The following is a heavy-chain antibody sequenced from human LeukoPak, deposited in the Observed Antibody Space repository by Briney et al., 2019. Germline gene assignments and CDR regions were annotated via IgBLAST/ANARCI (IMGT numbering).Heavy chain of an antibody. D-gene: IGHD2-2*01. CDR3: ATNLGSIVVVPAAPGP. CDR1: GYTFTDYY. CDR2: VDPEDGET. Sequence: ASVKVSCNASGYTFTDYYMHWVQQAPGKGLEWMGRVDPEDGETIYAEKFQGRVTITADTSTDTAYMELSSLRSEDTAVYYCATNLGSIVVVPAAPGPWGQGTLVTVSS. V-gene: IGHV1-69-2*01. J-gene: IGHJ5*02.